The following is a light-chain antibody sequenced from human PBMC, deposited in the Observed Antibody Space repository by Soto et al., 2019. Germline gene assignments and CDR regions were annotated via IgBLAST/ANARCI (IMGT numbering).Light chain of an antibody. CDR3: QQYGNFPYT. CDR1: QTLRSGY. CDR2: DVS. V-gene: IGKV3-20*01. J-gene: IGKJ2*01. Sequence: DIVLTQTPGTLSLSPGDRATLSCRASQTLRSGYLAWYQHKPGQAPRLLIYDVSSRTTGIPDRFSGSGSGTDFTLTINRLEPEDFAVYYCQQYGNFPYTFGQGTKLEIK.